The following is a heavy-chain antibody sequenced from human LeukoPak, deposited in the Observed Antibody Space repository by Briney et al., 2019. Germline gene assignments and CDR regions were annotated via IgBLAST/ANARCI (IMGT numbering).Heavy chain of an antibody. CDR1: GFTFSSYA. J-gene: IGHJ6*02. CDR3: ARDRAALARMGGMDV. CDR2: ISRSSSHI. Sequence: PGGSLRLSCAASGFTFSSYAMSWVRQAPGKGLEWVSYISRSSSHIYYADSMKGRLTIFRDNAKSSLYLQMNSLRDEDTAMYYCARDRAALARMGGMDVWGQGTTVTVFS. V-gene: IGHV3-21*01. D-gene: IGHD5-12*01.